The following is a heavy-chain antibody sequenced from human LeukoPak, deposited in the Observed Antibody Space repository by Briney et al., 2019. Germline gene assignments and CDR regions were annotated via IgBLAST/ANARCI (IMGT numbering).Heavy chain of an antibody. CDR3: ARGMTYYDFCELPGSYYYYYYMDV. J-gene: IGHJ6*03. CDR2: MNTNSGNT. CDR1: GYTFTSYD. V-gene: IGHV1-8*02. D-gene: IGHD3-3*01. Sequence: GASMQSLCYASGYTFTSYDYNRGRHPPAQGLQWMGWMNTNSGNTDYDQTLKGRVTITRNTSISKSYMKLSTLSSADTAVYYCARGMTYYDFCELPGSYYYYYYMDVWGKGTTVTVSS.